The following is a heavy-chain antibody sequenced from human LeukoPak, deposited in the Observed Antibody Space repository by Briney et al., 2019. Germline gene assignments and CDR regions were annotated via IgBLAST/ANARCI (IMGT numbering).Heavy chain of an antibody. J-gene: IGHJ4*02. CDR2: INPNSGAT. CDR3: ARPSDYGDYIDY. V-gene: IGHV1-2*02. Sequence: ASVKVSCKGSGYTFTDYYMHWVRQAPGQGLEWMAKINPNSGATAYAERFQGRVTLTRDTSISTMYMELRTLTLGDTAVYYCARPSDYGDYIDYWGQGTPVTVSS. CDR1: GYTFTDYY. D-gene: IGHD4-17*01.